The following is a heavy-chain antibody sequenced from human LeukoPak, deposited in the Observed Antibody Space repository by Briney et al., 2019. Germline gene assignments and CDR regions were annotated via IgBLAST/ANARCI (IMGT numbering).Heavy chain of an antibody. CDR1: RGTFSSYA. Sequence: SVKVSCKASRGTFSSYAISWVRQAPGQGLEWMGRIIPILGIANYAQKFQGRVTITADKSTSTAYMELSSLRSEDTAVYYCARGGYCSSTSCSPMGFDYWGQGTLVTVSS. CDR3: ARGGYCSSTSCSPMGFDY. V-gene: IGHV1-69*04. CDR2: IIPILGIA. J-gene: IGHJ4*02. D-gene: IGHD2-2*01.